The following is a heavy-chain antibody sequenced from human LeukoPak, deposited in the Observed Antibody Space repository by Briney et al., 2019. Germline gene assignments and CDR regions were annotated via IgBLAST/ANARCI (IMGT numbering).Heavy chain of an antibody. CDR1: GFTFSSYG. CDR3: AKSGCSSTSCYKGAFDI. Sequence: PGGSLRLSCAASGFTFSSYGMHWVRQAPGKGLEWVAVIWYGGSNKYYADSVKGRFTISRDNSKNTLYLQMNSLRAEDTAVYYCAKSGCSSTSCYKGAFDIWGQGTMVTVSS. D-gene: IGHD2-2*01. V-gene: IGHV3-30*02. J-gene: IGHJ3*02. CDR2: IWYGGSNK.